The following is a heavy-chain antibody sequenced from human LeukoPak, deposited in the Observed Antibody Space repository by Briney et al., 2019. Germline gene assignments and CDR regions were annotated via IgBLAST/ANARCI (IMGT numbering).Heavy chain of an antibody. CDR3: ARDYYYDSSGYWFDP. Sequence: RPSETLSLTCTVSGGSISSYYWSWIRQPPGKGLEWTGYIYYSGSTNYNPSLKSRVTISVDTSKNQFSLKLSSVTAADTAVYYCARDYYYDSSGYWFDPWGQGTLVTVSS. CDR1: GGSISSYY. V-gene: IGHV4-59*01. J-gene: IGHJ5*02. D-gene: IGHD3-22*01. CDR2: IYYSGST.